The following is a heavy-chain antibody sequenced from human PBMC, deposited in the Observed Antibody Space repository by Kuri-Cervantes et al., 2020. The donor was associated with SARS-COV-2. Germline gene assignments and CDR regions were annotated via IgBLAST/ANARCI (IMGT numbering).Heavy chain of an antibody. CDR3: ARDLSWAAAGSLDY. Sequence: LSLTCAASGFTFSSYAMHWVRQAPGKGLEWVAVISYDGSNKYYADSVKGRFTISRDNSKNMLYLQMNSLRAEDTAVYYCARDLSWAAAGSLDYWGQGTLVTVSS. V-gene: IGHV3-30-3*01. J-gene: IGHJ4*02. D-gene: IGHD6-13*01. CDR1: GFTFSSYA. CDR2: ISYDGSNK.